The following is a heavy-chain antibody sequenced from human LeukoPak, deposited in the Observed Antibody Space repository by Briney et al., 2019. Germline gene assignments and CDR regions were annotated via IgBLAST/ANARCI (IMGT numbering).Heavy chain of an antibody. Sequence: PGGSLRLSCAASGFTFSDYHMTWIRQAPGKGLEWISYISHTGYTKYYTDSVKGRFTISRDNAKNSLDLQMNSLRAEDTAVYYCARARSYDSRGYYNTYMDVWGKGTTVTVSS. CDR2: ISHTGYTK. CDR3: ARARSYDSRGYYNTYMDV. V-gene: IGHV3-11*04. J-gene: IGHJ6*03. D-gene: IGHD3-22*01. CDR1: GFTFSDYH.